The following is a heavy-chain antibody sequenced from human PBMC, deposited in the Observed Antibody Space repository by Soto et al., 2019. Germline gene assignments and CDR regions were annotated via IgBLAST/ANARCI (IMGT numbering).Heavy chain of an antibody. J-gene: IGHJ4*02. Sequence: EVQLLESGGGLVQPGGSLRLSCAASGFTFSSYAMTWVRQAPGKGLEWVSGISGHGTYYEDSVKGRFTISRDHSKNTRYLEMNSLRAEDTAIYCCARVHSGWYGDYWGRGTLVTVSS. CDR1: GFTFSSYA. D-gene: IGHD6-19*01. CDR3: ARVHSGWYGDY. V-gene: IGHV3-23*01. CDR2: ISGHGT.